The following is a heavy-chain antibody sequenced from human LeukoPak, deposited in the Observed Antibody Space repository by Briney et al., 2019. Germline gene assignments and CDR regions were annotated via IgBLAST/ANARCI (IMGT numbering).Heavy chain of an antibody. V-gene: IGHV3-23*01. CDR1: GFTFSSYA. D-gene: IGHD1-26*01. Sequence: GSLRLSCAASGFTFSSYAMSWVRQAPGKGLEWVSAISGSGGSTYYADSVKGRFTISRDNAKNSLYLQMNSLRAEDTAVYYCARVLLGATTINYYYYYMDVWGKGTTVTVSS. CDR3: ARVLLGATTINYYYYYMDV. CDR2: ISGSGGST. J-gene: IGHJ6*03.